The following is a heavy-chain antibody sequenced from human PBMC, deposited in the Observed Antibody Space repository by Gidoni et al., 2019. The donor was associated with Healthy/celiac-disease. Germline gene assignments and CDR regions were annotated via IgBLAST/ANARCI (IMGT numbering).Heavy chain of an antibody. CDR1: GFTVSSNY. J-gene: IGHJ4*02. CDR2: IYSGGST. CDR3: ARVSGYSTHFDY. V-gene: IGHV3-53*01. Sequence: GFTVSSNYMSWVRQAPGKGLEWVSVIYSGGSTYYADSVKGRFTISRDNSKNTLYLQMSSLGAEDTAVYYCARVSGYSTHFDYWGQGTLVTVSS. D-gene: IGHD3-22*01.